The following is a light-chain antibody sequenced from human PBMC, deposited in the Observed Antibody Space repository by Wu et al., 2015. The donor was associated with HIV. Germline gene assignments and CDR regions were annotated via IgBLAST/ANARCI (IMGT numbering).Light chain of an antibody. CDR2: ATS. CDR3: QHYGRSPPVS. CDR1: QSISDIY. V-gene: IGKV3-20*01. J-gene: IGKJ2*03. Sequence: IVLTQSPGTLSLSPGERATPSCRTSQSISDIYLAWYQQKPGQAPRLLIYATSSRAAGIPDRFSGSGSGTDFTLTISRLEPEDFAVYYCQHYGRSPPVSFGQGTKLEIK.